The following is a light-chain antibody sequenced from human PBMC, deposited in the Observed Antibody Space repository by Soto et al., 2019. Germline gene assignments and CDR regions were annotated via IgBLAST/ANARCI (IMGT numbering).Light chain of an antibody. CDR3: TSYSSSDIFYV. CDR2: QVT. V-gene: IGLV2-14*01. J-gene: IGLJ1*01. Sequence: QSVLTRPDSVSGSPGQSITISSTGTSSDIGGYYYVSWYQHHPGKAPKLLIYQVTNRPSRVSNRFSGSKSGNTASLTISGLQADDEADYYCTSYSSSDIFYVFGTGTRSPS. CDR1: SSDIGGYYY.